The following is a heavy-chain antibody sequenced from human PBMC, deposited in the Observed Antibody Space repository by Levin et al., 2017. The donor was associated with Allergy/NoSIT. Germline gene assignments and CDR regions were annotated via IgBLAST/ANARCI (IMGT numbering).Heavy chain of an antibody. Sequence: GGSLRLSCTTSGFIFTNYGMHWVRQAPGKGLEWVAVVSYDGSNKFYADSVKGRFTISRDNSKNTLDLQMDSLRTDDTAVYYCAILTSRSAGSGGSFGAWGQGTLVTVSS. J-gene: IGHJ5*02. V-gene: IGHV3-30*03. CDR3: AILTSRSAGSGGSFGA. CDR2: VSYDGSNK. D-gene: IGHD3-10*01. CDR1: GFIFTNYG.